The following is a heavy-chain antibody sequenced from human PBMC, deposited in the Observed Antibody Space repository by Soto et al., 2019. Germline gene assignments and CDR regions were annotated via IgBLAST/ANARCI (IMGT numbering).Heavy chain of an antibody. CDR1: GGSISSGGYY. Sequence: PSETLSLTCTVSGGSISSGGYYWSWIRQHPGKGLEWIGYIYYSGSTYYNPSLKSRVTISVDTSKNQFSLKLSSVTAADTAVYYCAREDSSKNRASAYWGQGTLVTVSS. CDR3: AREDSSKNRASAY. V-gene: IGHV4-31*03. D-gene: IGHD6-13*01. J-gene: IGHJ4*02. CDR2: IYYSGST.